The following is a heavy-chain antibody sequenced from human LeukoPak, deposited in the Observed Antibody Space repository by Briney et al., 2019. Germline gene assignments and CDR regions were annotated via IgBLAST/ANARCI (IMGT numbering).Heavy chain of an antibody. D-gene: IGHD3-16*01. CDR1: GGSFSGYY. CDR3: ARRSSYAPYYYYYMDV. J-gene: IGHJ6*03. CDR2: INHSGST. Sequence: SETLSLTCAVYGGSFSGYYWSWIRQPPGKGLEWIGEINHSGSTNYNPSLKSRVTISVDTSKNQFSLKLSSVTAADTAVYYCARRSSYAPYYYYYMDVWGKGTTVTVSS. V-gene: IGHV4-34*01.